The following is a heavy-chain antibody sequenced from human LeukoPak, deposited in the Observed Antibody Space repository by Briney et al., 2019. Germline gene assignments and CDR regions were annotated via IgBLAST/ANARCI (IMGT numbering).Heavy chain of an antibody. Sequence: SETLSLTCTVSGGSISSYYWNWIRQPAGGGLEWIGRIHSSGSTNYNPSLKSRITVSLDTSRNKFSLQLTSVAAADTAVYYCARGSKTIYYTLDYWGQGTLVTVSS. CDR1: GGSISSYY. CDR2: IHSSGST. CDR3: ARGSKTIYYTLDY. V-gene: IGHV4-4*07. J-gene: IGHJ4*02. D-gene: IGHD3-9*01.